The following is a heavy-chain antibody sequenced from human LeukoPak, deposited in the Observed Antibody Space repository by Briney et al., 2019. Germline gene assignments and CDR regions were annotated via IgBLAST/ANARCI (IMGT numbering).Heavy chain of an antibody. Sequence: GGSLRLSCAASGFTFSSYMMNWVRQAPGKGLEWVSSINSGSTYTYYTESVKGRFTVSSDNAKNSLSLQMNSLRAEDTAIYYCARSLTTLTYEGYWGQGTLVTVSS. J-gene: IGHJ4*02. CDR1: GFTFSSYM. D-gene: IGHD1-1*01. CDR3: ARSLTTLTYEGY. V-gene: IGHV3-21*01. CDR2: INSGSTYT.